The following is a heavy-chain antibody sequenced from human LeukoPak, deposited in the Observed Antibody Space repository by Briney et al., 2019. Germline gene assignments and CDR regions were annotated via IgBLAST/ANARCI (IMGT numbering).Heavy chain of an antibody. CDR2: IYHSGST. CDR1: GGSISSSNW. J-gene: IGHJ4*02. CDR3: ARHAVYAGSGWAFDY. Sequence: SGTLSLTCAVSGGSISSSNWWSWVRQPPGKGLEWIGEIYHSGSTNYNPSLKSRVTISVDKSKNQFSLKLSSVTAADTAVYFCARHAVYAGSGWAFDYWGQGTLVTVFS. V-gene: IGHV4-4*02. D-gene: IGHD6-19*01.